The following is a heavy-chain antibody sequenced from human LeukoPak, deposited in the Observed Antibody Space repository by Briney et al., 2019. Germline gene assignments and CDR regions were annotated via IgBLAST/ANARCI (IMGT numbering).Heavy chain of an antibody. Sequence: GASVKVSCKASGYTFTSYYIHWVRQAPGQGLEWMGIINPSGGTTSYVQKFHDRLTMTRDTSTSTVYMELSSLRSEDTAVYYCARGRMTRDIWGQGTMVTVSS. V-gene: IGHV1-46*01. J-gene: IGHJ3*02. D-gene: IGHD2-21*02. CDR3: ARGRMTRDI. CDR2: INPSGGTT. CDR1: GYTFTSYY.